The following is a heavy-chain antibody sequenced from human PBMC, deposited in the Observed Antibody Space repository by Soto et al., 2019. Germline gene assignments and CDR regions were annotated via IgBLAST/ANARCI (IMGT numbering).Heavy chain of an antibody. D-gene: IGHD2-2*01. CDR2: IVVGSGNT. J-gene: IGHJ6*02. V-gene: IGHV1-58*01. CDR1: GFTFTSSA. CDR3: AAGDVVVPAYYYYYGMDV. Sequence: SVKVSCKASGFTFTSSAVQWVRQARGQRLEWIGWIVVGSGNTNYAQKFQERVTITRDMSTSTAYMELSSLRSEDTAVYYCAAGDVVVPAYYYYYGMDVWGHGTTVTVSS.